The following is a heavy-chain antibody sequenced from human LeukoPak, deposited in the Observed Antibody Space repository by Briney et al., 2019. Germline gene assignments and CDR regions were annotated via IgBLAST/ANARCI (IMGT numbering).Heavy chain of an antibody. Sequence: ASVKVSCKASGGTFSSYAISWVRQAPGQGLEWMGGIIPIFGTANYAQKFQGRVTITADESTSTAYMELSSLRSEDTAVYYCARDHGYYYDSSGYYFSPYYFDYWGQGTLVTVSS. CDR1: GGTFSSYA. CDR2: IIPIFGTA. CDR3: ARDHGYYYDSSGYYFSPYYFDY. J-gene: IGHJ4*02. D-gene: IGHD3-22*01. V-gene: IGHV1-69*13.